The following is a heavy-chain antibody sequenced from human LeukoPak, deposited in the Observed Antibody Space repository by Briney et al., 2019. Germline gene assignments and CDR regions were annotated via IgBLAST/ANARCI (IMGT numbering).Heavy chain of an antibody. CDR2: IRSKANSYAT. Sequence: PGGSLRLSCAASGFTFSGSAMHWVRQASGKGLEWVGRIRSKANSYATAYAASVKGRFTISRDDSKNTAYLQMNSLKTEDTAVYYCTRTDQSLYYYYGMDVWGQGTTVTVSS. CDR1: GFTFSGSA. CDR3: TRTDQSLYYYYGMDV. V-gene: IGHV3-73*01. J-gene: IGHJ6*02.